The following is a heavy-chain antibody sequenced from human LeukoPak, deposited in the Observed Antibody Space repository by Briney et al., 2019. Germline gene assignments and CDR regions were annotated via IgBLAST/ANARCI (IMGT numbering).Heavy chain of an antibody. CDR2: INPNSGGT. Sequence: ASVEVSCKASGYTFTGYYMHWVRQAPGQGLEWMGWINPNSGGTNYAQKFQGRVTMTRDTSISTAYMELSRLRSDDTAVYYCARGSSTYASDIDYWGQGTLVTVSS. V-gene: IGHV1-2*02. J-gene: IGHJ4*02. D-gene: IGHD2-2*01. CDR1: GYTFTGYY. CDR3: ARGSSTYASDIDY.